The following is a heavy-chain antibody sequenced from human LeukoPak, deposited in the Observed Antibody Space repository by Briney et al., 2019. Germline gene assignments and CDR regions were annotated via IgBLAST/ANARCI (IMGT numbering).Heavy chain of an antibody. CDR3: ARVKRYGDYDFDY. D-gene: IGHD4-17*01. J-gene: IGHJ4*02. CDR2: TIPIFGTA. V-gene: IGHV1-69*13. Sequence: SVKVSCKASGGTFSSYAISWVRQAPGQGLEWMGGTIPIFGTANYAQKFQGRVTITADESTSTAYMELSSLRSEDTAVYYCARVKRYGDYDFDYWGQGTLVTVSS. CDR1: GGTFSSYA.